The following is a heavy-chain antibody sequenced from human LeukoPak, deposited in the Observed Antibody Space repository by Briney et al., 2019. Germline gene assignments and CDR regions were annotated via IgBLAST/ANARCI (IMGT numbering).Heavy chain of an antibody. J-gene: IGHJ5*02. Sequence: SETLSLTCTVSGGSISSSSYYWGWIRQPPGKGLEWIGSIYHSGSTYSNPSLKIRVTIPVDTSKNQFSLKLSSVTAADTAVYYCARSYGDLQYNWFDPWGQGTLVTVSS. D-gene: IGHD4-17*01. CDR3: ARSYGDLQYNWFDP. CDR2: IYHSGST. V-gene: IGHV4-39*07. CDR1: GGSISSSSYY.